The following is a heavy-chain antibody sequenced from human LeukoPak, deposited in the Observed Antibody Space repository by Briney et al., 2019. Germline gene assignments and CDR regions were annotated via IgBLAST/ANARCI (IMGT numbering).Heavy chain of an antibody. J-gene: IGHJ6*02. CDR1: GGAISSYY. CDR3: ARDNWNYGSSMDV. V-gene: IGHV4-59*01. Sequence: PSETLSLTCTVSGGAISSYYWSWIRQPPGKGLEWIGYIYYSGSTNYNPSLKSRVTISVDTSKNQFSLKLSSVTAADTAVYYCARDNWNYGSSMDVWGQGTTVTVSS. CDR2: IYYSGST. D-gene: IGHD1-7*01.